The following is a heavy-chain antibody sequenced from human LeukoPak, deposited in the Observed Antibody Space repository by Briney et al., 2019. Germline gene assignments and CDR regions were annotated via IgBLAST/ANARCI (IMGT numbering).Heavy chain of an antibody. CDR3: ARDSGVGGSFDC. J-gene: IGHJ4*02. CDR1: GFTFSSYS. CDR2: MWYDGSNQ. Sequence: GGSLRLSCAASGFTFSSYSMHWVRQAPGKGLEWVAVMWYDGSNQYYADSVKGRFTISRGTSKNTLYLQMNSLRAEDTAVYYCARDSGVGGSFDCWGQGTLVTVSS. D-gene: IGHD2-15*01. V-gene: IGHV3-33*01.